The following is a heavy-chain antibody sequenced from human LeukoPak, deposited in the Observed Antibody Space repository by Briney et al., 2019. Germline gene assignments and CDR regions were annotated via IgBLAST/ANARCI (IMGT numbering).Heavy chain of an antibody. V-gene: IGHV3-74*01. CDR1: GFTFSTYW. CDR2: ISSDASIT. CDR3: ATSARTYLGSSLDY. D-gene: IGHD2-15*01. Sequence: GGSLRLSCAASGFTFSTYWMHWVRQDPGKGLVWVSRISSDASITSYADPVKGRFTISRDNAKNTLYLQMNSLRAEDTALYYCATSARTYLGSSLDYWGQGTLVTVSS. J-gene: IGHJ4*02.